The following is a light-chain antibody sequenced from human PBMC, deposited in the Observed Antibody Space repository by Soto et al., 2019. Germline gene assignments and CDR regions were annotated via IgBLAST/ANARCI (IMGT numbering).Light chain of an antibody. CDR2: AA. V-gene: IGKV3-20*01. CDR3: QQYSSSRWT. CDR1: QSVSSTY. J-gene: IGKJ1*01. Sequence: EIVLTQSPGTLSLSPGERATLSCRASQSVSSTYFAWLQQKAGQAPRLLIHAATRATGIPDRFSGSGSGTDFTLTISSLQPEDFAVYYCQQYSSSRWTFGQGTKVEIK.